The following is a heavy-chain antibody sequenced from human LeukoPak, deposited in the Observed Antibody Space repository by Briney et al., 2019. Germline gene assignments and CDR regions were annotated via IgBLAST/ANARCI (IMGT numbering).Heavy chain of an antibody. V-gene: IGHV7-4-1*02. Sequence: SSVKVACKASGYSFTSYAMNWVRQAPGQGLEWMGWINTNTGNPTYAQGFTGRFVFSLDTSVSTAYLQISSLKAEDTAVYYCASGDGYNTFDYWGQGTLVTVSS. D-gene: IGHD5-24*01. CDR2: INTNTGNP. CDR1: GYSFTSYA. CDR3: ASGDGYNTFDY. J-gene: IGHJ4*02.